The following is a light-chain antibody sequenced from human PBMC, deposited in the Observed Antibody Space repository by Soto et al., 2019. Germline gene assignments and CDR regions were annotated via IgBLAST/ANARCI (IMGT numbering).Light chain of an antibody. CDR3: QQYNTSSLT. J-gene: IGKJ4*01. Sequence: DIQMTQSPSTLSASVGDRVTITCRASQSISTWLAWYQQKPGKAPKLLIYKASSLESGVPSRFSGSGSGTEFALTNSSLQPDDFATYYCQQYNTSSLTFGGGTKVEIK. V-gene: IGKV1-5*03. CDR1: QSISTW. CDR2: KAS.